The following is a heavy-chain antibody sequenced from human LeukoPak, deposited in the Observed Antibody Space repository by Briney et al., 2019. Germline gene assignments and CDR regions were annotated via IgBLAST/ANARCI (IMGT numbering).Heavy chain of an antibody. V-gene: IGHV3-9*01. CDR1: GFTFDDYA. J-gene: IGHJ5*02. Sequence: GRSLRLSCAASGFTFDDYAMFWVRQAPGKGLEWVSGISSNSGRTGYADSVKGRFTISRDNAKNSLFLQMNSLRAEDTAFYYCAKEKTSVLYPPNWFDPLGQGTLVTVSS. D-gene: IGHD3-16*01. CDR3: AKEKTSVLYPPNWFDP. CDR2: ISSNSGRT.